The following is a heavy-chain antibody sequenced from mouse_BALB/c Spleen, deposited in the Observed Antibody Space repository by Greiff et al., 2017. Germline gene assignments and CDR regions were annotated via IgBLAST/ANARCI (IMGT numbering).Heavy chain of an antibody. CDR3: ARYERDYSEYFDY. CDR1: GDSITSGY. Sequence: EVKLVESGPSLVKPSQTLSLTCSVTGDSITSGYWNWIRKFPGNKLEYMGYISYSGSTYYNPSLKSRISITRDTSKNQYYLQLNSVTTEDTATYYCARYERDYSEYFDYWGQGTTLTVSS. J-gene: IGHJ2*01. D-gene: IGHD1-1*01. CDR2: ISYSGST. V-gene: IGHV3-8*02.